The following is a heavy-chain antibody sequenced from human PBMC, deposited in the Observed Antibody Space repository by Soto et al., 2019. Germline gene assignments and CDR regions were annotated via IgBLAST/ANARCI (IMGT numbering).Heavy chain of an antibody. CDR3: ASRDPGTSVDY. CDR1: GGSFTRNNW. Sequence: SETLSLTCAVSGGSFTRNNWWTWVRQPPGQGLEWIGEIYRTGSTNYNPSLKSRVTISLDKSENQFSLKVTSLTAADTAVYYCASRDPGTSVDYWGQGTLVTVSS. J-gene: IGHJ4*02. CDR2: IYRTGST. V-gene: IGHV4-4*02. D-gene: IGHD1-7*01.